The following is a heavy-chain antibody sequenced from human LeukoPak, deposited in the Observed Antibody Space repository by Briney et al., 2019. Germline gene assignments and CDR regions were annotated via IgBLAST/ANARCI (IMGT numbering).Heavy chain of an antibody. V-gene: IGHV4-39*01. CDR1: GGSISSSSYY. J-gene: IGHJ4*02. CDR2: IHYSGST. Sequence: SETLSLTCIVSGGSISSSSYYWGWIRQPPGKGLEWIGSIHYSGSTYFNPSLKSRVTIFVYTSKNQFSLKLSSVTAADTAVYYCARGLDSYDSSGQFVYWGQGTLVTVSS. CDR3: ARGLDSYDSSGQFVY. D-gene: IGHD3-22*01.